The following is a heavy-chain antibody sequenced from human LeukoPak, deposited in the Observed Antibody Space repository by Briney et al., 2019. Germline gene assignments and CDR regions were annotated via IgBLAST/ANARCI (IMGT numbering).Heavy chain of an antibody. D-gene: IGHD3-22*01. Sequence: GGSLRLSCAASGFTFSGSAMHWARQAPGKGLEWVAVASSDEINHWYADSVRGRFVISRDNPKNTLNLQMSNLRIEDTAFYCAAFITTKLDHWGQGILVTVSA. CDR1: GFTFSGSA. J-gene: IGHJ5*02. CDR2: ASSDEINH. V-gene: IGHV3-30*09. CDR3: AAFITTKLDH.